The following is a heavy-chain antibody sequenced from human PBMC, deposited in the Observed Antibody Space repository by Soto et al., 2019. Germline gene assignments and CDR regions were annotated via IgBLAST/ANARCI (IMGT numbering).Heavy chain of an antibody. CDR3: LGHDYGAY. CDR1: GFTFSSYA. J-gene: IGHJ4*02. Sequence: PGGSLRLSCAASGFTFSSYAMSWVRQAPGKGLEWVSAISGSGGNTYYANSVKDRFTISRDNSKNTVYLQMNSLRAEDTAIYYCLGHDYGAYWGQGTLVTVSS. V-gene: IGHV3-23*01. CDR2: ISGSGGNT.